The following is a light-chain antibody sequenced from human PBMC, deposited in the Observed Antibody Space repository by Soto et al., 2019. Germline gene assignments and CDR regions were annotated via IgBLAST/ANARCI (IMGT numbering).Light chain of an antibody. CDR1: QSVSSN. V-gene: IGKV3-15*01. CDR3: QQRSNWSIT. CDR2: GAS. J-gene: IGKJ5*01. Sequence: EIVMTQSPATLSVSPGERATLSCRASQSVSSNLAWYQQKPGQAPRLLIYGASTRAPGVPANFRGSGSGTEFTPTINGLQSEHFAVYYCQQRSNWSITFGQGTRLEIK.